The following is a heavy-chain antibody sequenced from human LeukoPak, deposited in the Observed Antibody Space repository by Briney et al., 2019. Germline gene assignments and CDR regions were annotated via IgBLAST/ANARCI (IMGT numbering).Heavy chain of an antibody. D-gene: IGHD6-19*01. CDR2: INPNSGGT. Sequence: ASVKVSCKASGYTFTGYYMHWVRQAPGQGLEWMGWINPNSGGTNYAQKFQGRVTMTRDTSISTAYMELSRLRSDDTAVYYCARVRVGGYSSGWYDVWGHGTTVTVSS. CDR1: GYTFTGYY. CDR3: ARVRVGGYSSGWYDV. V-gene: IGHV1-2*02. J-gene: IGHJ6*02.